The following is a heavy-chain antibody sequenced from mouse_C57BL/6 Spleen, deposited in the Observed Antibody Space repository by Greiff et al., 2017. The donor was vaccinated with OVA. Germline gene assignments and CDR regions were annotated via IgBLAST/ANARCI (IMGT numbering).Heavy chain of an antibody. CDR3: ARPGYYEAEYFDV. V-gene: IGHV5-17*01. Sequence: EVKLMESGGGLVKPGGSLKLSCAASGFTFSDYGMHWVRQAPEKGLEWVAYISSGSSTIYYADTVKGRFTISRDNAKNTLFLQMTSLRSEDTAMYYCARPGYYEAEYFDVWGTGTTVTVSS. J-gene: IGHJ1*03. CDR2: ISSGSSTI. CDR1: GFTFSDYG. D-gene: IGHD2-3*01.